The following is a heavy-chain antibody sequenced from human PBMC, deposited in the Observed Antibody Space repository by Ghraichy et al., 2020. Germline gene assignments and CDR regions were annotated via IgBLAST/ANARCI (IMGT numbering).Heavy chain of an antibody. D-gene: IGHD1-14*01. J-gene: IGHJ4*02. CDR3: ALRKPYYFDH. Sequence: GALRLSCAASGFTFSTSGMSWVRQAPGKGLEWVSSITASGGNTYYADSVKGRFTISRDNSKNTLYLQMNSLRAEDTAVYYCALRKPYYFDHWGQGTLVTVSS. CDR2: ITASGGNT. CDR1: GFTFSTSG. V-gene: IGHV3-23*01.